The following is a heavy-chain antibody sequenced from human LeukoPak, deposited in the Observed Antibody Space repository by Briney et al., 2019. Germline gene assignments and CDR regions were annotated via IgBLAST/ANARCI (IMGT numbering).Heavy chain of an antibody. J-gene: IGHJ3*02. CDR1: GFIVSNNY. D-gene: IGHD6-19*01. V-gene: IGHV3-53*01. CDR3: ARGRIAVAGDAFDI. CDR2: IYSSAYI. Sequence: GGSLRLSCAASGFIVSNNYMTWVRQAPGKGLEWVSIIYSSAYIYYSDSVKGRFTISRDNSKNTLYLQMNSLRAEDTAVHYCARGRIAVAGDAFDIWGQGTMVTVSS.